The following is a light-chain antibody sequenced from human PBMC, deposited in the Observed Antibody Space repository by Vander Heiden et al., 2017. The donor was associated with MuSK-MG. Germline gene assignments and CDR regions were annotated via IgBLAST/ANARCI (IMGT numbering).Light chain of an antibody. CDR2: GAS. Sequence: EIVLTQSPRTLSLSPGERATLSCRASQSVSSSYLAWYQQKPGQAPRLLIYGASFRATGIPDRFSGSGSGTDFTLTISRLEPEDFAVYYCQQYGSSPPRLTFGPGTKVDIK. CDR3: QQYGSSPPRLT. J-gene: IGKJ3*01. CDR1: QSVSSSY. V-gene: IGKV3-20*01.